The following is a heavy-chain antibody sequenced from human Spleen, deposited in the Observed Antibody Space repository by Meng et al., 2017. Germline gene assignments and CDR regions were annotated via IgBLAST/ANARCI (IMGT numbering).Heavy chain of an antibody. CDR2: IYPGDSDT. D-gene: IGHD6-13*01. V-gene: IGHV5-51*01. Sequence: KVSCKGSGYSFTSYWIGWVRQMPGKGLEWMGIIYPGDSDTRYSPSVQGQVTISADKSVSTAYVQWSSLKASDTAMYYCARLQQVGNYYGLDVWGQGTTVTVSS. CDR3: ARLQQVGNYYGLDV. CDR1: GYSFTSYW. J-gene: IGHJ6*02.